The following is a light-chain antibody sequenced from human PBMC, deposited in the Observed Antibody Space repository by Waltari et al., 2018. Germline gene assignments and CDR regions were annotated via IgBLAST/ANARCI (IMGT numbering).Light chain of an antibody. CDR1: RSDGGGYNY. CDR3: SSYTSSSTLV. Sequence: SALTQPASVSGSPGPSISISCTGTRSDGGGYNYVPWYQQHPGKAPKLMIYDVSNRPSGVSNRFSGSKSGNTASLTISGLQAEDEADYYCSSYTSSSTLVFGGGTKLTVL. V-gene: IGLV2-14*01. J-gene: IGLJ2*01. CDR2: DVS.